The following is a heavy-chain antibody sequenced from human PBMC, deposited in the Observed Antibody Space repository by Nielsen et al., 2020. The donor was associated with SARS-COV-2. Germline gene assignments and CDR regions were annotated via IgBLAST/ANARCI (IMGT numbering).Heavy chain of an antibody. CDR3: TTLWGDAFDV. CDR1: GFTFDDYA. D-gene: IGHD3-16*01. J-gene: IGHJ3*01. V-gene: IGHV3-9*01. Sequence: GGSLRLSCAASGFTFDDYAMHWVRQAPGKGLEWVSLINWNSGIIAYAESVKGRFTISRDNAKNSLYLQMNTLRPDDTALYYCTTLWGDAFDVWGQGTMVTVSS. CDR2: INWNSGII.